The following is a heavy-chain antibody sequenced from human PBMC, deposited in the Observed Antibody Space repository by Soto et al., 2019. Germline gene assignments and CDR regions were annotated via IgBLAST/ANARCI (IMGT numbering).Heavy chain of an antibody. D-gene: IGHD3-10*01. V-gene: IGHV4-61*01. Sequence: SETLSLTCTVSGDSVSSATYYWSWIRQPPGKALEWIGSIYYSGSTNYNPSLRSRVIMSVDTSKNQFSLNLSSVTAADTSVYYCARERGSDNKHSWLDPWGKVPLVIVSS. CDR2: IYYSGST. CDR1: GDSVSSATYY. CDR3: ARERGSDNKHSWLDP. J-gene: IGHJ5*02.